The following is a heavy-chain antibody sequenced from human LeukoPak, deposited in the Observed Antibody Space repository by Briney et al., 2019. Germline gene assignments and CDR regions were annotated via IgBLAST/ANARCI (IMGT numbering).Heavy chain of an antibody. CDR2: ISSSSSYI. CDR1: GFTFSSYS. Sequence: GGSLRLTCAASGFTFSSYSMNWVRQAPGKGLEWVSSISSSSSYIYYADSVKGRFTISRDNAKNSLYLQMNSLRAEDTAVYYCARGSTYYYGSGVHWGQGTLVTVSS. V-gene: IGHV3-21*01. D-gene: IGHD3-10*01. J-gene: IGHJ4*02. CDR3: ARGSTYYYGSGVH.